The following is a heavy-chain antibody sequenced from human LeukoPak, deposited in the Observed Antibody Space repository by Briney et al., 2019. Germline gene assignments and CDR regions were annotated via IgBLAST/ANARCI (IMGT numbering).Heavy chain of an antibody. Sequence: PGGSLRLSCAASGFTFSSYSMNWVRQAPGKGLEWVSSISNSSSYIYYADSVKGRFTISRDNAKNSLYLQMNSLRAEDTAVYYCARGTAVAGSARRAFDIWGQGTMVTVSS. D-gene: IGHD6-19*01. J-gene: IGHJ3*02. CDR3: ARGTAVAGSARRAFDI. V-gene: IGHV3-21*04. CDR1: GFTFSSYS. CDR2: ISNSSSYI.